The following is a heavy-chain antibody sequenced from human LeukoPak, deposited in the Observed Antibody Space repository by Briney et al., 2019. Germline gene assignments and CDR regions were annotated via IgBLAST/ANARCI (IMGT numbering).Heavy chain of an antibody. J-gene: IGHJ4*02. D-gene: IGHD2-2*03. CDR2: INPRNGAT. V-gene: IGHV1-2*02. Sequence: ASVKVSCKASGYSLSDYHLHWVRQAPGQGLEWMGDINPRNGATKYAQQFQGRATKTRDTSVSTVYMDLSGLTPDDTAVYYCARDPQYTFGYPTYDCWGQGTLVTVSS. CDR1: GYSLSDYH. CDR3: ARDPQYTFGYPTYDC.